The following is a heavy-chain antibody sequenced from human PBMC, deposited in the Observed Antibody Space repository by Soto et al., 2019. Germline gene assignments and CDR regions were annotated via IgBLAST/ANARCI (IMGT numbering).Heavy chain of an antibody. CDR1: GFTFSSYW. CDR2: IKQDGSEK. Sequence: GGSLRLSCAASGFTFSSYWMSWVRQAPGKGLEWVANIKQDGSEKYYVDSVKGRFTISRDNAKNSLYLQMNSLRAEATAVYYCARGHVYYYYGMDVWGQGTTVTVSS. J-gene: IGHJ6*02. CDR3: ARGHVYYYYGMDV. V-gene: IGHV3-7*01.